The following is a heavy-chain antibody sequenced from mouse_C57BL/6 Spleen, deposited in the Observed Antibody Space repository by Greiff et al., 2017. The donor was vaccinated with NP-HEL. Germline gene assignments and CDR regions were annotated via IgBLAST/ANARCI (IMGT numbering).Heavy chain of an antibody. CDR3: ARSLTFFTTVVEDFDY. D-gene: IGHD1-1*01. CDR1: GYTFTSYW. J-gene: IGHJ2*01. Sequence: VQLQQPGAELVKPGASVKMSCKASGYTFTSYWITWVKQRPGQGLEWIGDIYPGSGSTNYNEKFKSKATLTVDTSSSTAYMQLSSLTSEDSAVYYCARSLTFFTTVVEDFDYWGQGTTLTVSS. V-gene: IGHV1-55*01. CDR2: IYPGSGST.